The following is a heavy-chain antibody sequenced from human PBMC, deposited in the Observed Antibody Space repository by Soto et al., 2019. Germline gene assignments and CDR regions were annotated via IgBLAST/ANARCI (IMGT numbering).Heavy chain of an antibody. CDR1: GFSLSTYGMR. J-gene: IGHJ4*02. Sequence: ESGPALVNPTQTLTLTCTFSGFSLSTYGMRVSWIRQSPGKAPEWLARIDWDDDKFYSTSLKTRLTISKDTSKDQVVLTVTNMDPVDPGTYYCARVRGHTPAIPVYWVQGTLVTVSS. CDR3: ARVRGHTPAIPVY. CDR2: IDWDDDK. V-gene: IGHV2-70*04. D-gene: IGHD2-2*01.